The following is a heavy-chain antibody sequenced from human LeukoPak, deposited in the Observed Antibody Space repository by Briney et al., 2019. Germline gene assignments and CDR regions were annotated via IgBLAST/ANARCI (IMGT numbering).Heavy chain of an antibody. V-gene: IGHV3-23*01. J-gene: IGHJ4*02. Sequence: GGSLRLSCAASGFTFTSYAMSWVRQAPGKGLEWVSAISGSGGSTYHADSVKGRFTISRDNSKNTLYLQMNSLRAEDTAVYYCAKMGVVAARPGTFDHWGQGTLVTVSS. D-gene: IGHD6-6*01. CDR1: GFTFTSYA. CDR3: AKMGVVAARPGTFDH. CDR2: ISGSGGST.